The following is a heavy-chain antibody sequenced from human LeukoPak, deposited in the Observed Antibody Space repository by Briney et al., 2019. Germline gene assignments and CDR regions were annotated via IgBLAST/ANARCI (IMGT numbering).Heavy chain of an antibody. D-gene: IGHD6-13*01. CDR3: ARIAAAGTYYFDY. J-gene: IGHJ4*02. V-gene: IGHV3-48*01. CDR1: GFTFSSYS. CDR2: ISSSSSTI. Sequence: GGSLRLSCAASGFTFSSYSMNWVRQAPGKGLEWVSYISSSSSTIYYADSVKGRFTISGDNAKNSLYLQMNSLRAEDTAVYYCARIAAAGTYYFDYWGQGTLVTVSS.